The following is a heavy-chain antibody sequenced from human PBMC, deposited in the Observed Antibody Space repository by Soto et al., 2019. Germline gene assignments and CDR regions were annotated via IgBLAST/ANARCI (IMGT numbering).Heavy chain of an antibody. CDR2: ISGSGGST. CDR1: GFTFSNYA. CDR3: AKDSGSSGLFDY. D-gene: IGHD5-12*01. Sequence: EVQLLESGGGLVQPGGSLRLSCAVSGFTFSNYAMSWVRQAPGKGLEWVSVISGSGGSTFYADSVKGRFTISRDNSKKTLHLQMNRLRAEDTAIYYCAKDSGSSGLFDYWGQGTLVAVSS. J-gene: IGHJ4*02. V-gene: IGHV3-23*01.